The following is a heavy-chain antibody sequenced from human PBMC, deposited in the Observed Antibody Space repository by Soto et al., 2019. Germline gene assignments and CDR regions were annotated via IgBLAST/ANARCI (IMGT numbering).Heavy chain of an antibody. J-gene: IGHJ4*02. CDR1: GFTFSSYA. V-gene: IGHV3-23*01. D-gene: IGHD3-22*01. CDR2: ISGSGGST. Sequence: GGSLRLSCAASGFTFSSYAMSWVRQAPGKGLEWVSAISGSGGSTYYADSVKGRFTISRDNSKNTLYLQMNSLGAEDTAVYYCAISWGWYYDSSGYSYFDYWGQGTLVTVSS. CDR3: AISWGWYYDSSGYSYFDY.